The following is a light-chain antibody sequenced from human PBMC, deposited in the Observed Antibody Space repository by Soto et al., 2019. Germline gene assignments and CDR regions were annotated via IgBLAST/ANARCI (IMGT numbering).Light chain of an antibody. CDR2: GAS. V-gene: IGKV3-15*01. J-gene: IGKJ2*01. CDR3: HQYNNWPLYT. CDR1: QSVSSN. Sequence: EIVMTQSPATLSVSPGERDTLSCRASQSVSSNLAWYQQKPGQAPRLLIYGASTRATVIPARFSGSGSGAEFTLTISSLQSEDFAVYYCHQYNNWPLYTFGQGTKLDIK.